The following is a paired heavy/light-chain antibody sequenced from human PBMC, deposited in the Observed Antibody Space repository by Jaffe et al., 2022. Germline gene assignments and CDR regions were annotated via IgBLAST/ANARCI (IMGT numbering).Heavy chain of an antibody. V-gene: IGHV4-59*01. J-gene: IGHJ3*02. Sequence: QVQLQESGPGLVKPSETLSLTCTVSGGSISSYYWSWIRQPPGKGLEWIGYIYYSGSTNYNPSLKSRVTISVDTSKNQFSLKLSSVTAADTAVYYCAREPITGTTIHTRQDDAFDIWGQGTMVTVSS. D-gene: IGHD1-7*01. CDR3: AREPITGTTIHTRQDDAFDI. CDR1: GGSISSYY. CDR2: IYYSGST.
Light chain of an antibody. Sequence: SYELTQPPSVSVSPGQTARITCSGDALPKKYAYWYQQKSGQAPVLVIYEDSKRPSGIPERFSGSSSGTMATLTISGAQVEDEADYYCYSTDSSGNRVFGGGTKLTVL. CDR1: ALPKKY. CDR2: EDS. CDR3: YSTDSSGNRV. J-gene: IGLJ3*02. V-gene: IGLV3-10*01.